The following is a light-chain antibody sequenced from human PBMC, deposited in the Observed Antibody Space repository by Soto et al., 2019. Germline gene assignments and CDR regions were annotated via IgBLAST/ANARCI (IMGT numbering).Light chain of an antibody. CDR1: QAITNY. J-gene: IGKJ5*01. CDR2: DSS. Sequence: DIPMTQSPSSLSASVGDRVTIICQASQAITNYLNWYQQKPGKAPNLLIHDSSNLETGVPSRFSGSGTGTYFSFIISSLQPEDIATYYCQQYDTLPPTFGQGTRLEIK. V-gene: IGKV1-33*01. CDR3: QQYDTLPPT.